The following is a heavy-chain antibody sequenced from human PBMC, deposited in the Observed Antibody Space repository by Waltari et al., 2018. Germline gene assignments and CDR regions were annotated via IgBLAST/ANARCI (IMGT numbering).Heavy chain of an antibody. D-gene: IGHD2-8*02. V-gene: IGHV1-24*01. CDR3: ATVRKLVVYANDAFDI. J-gene: IGHJ3*02. CDR2: FVPDDGDT. Sequence: QVQLVQSGAEVKKTGASVKVSCKVSGYTLTELSMHWVRQAPGKGLEWMGGFVPDDGDTTYAQKFQGRVTMTEDTSTDTAYMELSSPRSEDTAVYYCATVRKLVVYANDAFDIWGQGTMVTVSS. CDR1: GYTLTELS.